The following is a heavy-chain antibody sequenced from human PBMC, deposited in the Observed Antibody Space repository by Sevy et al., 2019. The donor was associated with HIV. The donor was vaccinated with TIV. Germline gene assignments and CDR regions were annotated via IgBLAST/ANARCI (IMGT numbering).Heavy chain of an antibody. J-gene: IGHJ5*02. V-gene: IGHV1-2*02. CDR2: INPSSGGT. Sequence: ASVKVSCDTSGYTFTYYYIHWVRQAPGQGLEWMGWINPSSGGTQYAQKFQGRVSVTSDTSRRTSYMELRRLRSDDTALYYCARQVDNWFDPWGQGTPVTVSS. CDR1: GYTFTYYY. D-gene: IGHD2-15*01. CDR3: ARQVDNWFDP.